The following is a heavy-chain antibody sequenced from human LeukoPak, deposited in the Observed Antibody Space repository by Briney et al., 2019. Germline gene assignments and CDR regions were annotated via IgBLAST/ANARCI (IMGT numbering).Heavy chain of an antibody. CDR2: INPNNGVT. V-gene: IGHV1-2*02. CDR3: ARQQLTSFPNYYFYLDL. D-gene: IGHD6-13*01. Sequence: ASVKVSCKASGFTLIDYYILWVRRAPGQGFEWVGWINPNNGVTSSAQSFQGRVTMTADTSISTAYMELIRVTSDDSAVYFCARQQLTSFPNYYFYLDLWGEGTAVTVSS. J-gene: IGHJ6*03. CDR1: GFTLIDYY.